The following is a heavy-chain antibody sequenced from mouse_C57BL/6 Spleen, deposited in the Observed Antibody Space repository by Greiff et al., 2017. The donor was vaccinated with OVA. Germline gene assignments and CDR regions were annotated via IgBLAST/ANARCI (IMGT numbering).Heavy chain of an antibody. Sequence: VQLKESGAELVRPGASVTLSCKASGYTFTDYEMHWVKQTPVHGLEWIGAIDPETGGTAYNQKFKGKAILTADKSSSTAYMELRSLTSEDSAVYYCTRTYFDYWGQGTTLTVSS. CDR3: TRTYFDY. CDR2: IDPETGGT. V-gene: IGHV1-15*01. J-gene: IGHJ2*01. CDR1: GYTFTDYE.